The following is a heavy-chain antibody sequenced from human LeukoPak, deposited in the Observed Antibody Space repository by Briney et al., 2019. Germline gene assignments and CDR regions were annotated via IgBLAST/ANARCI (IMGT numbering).Heavy chain of an antibody. CDR1: GFTFSRYA. J-gene: IGHJ3*02. V-gene: IGHV3-23*01. D-gene: IGHD3-10*01. Sequence: GGSLRLSCAAAGFTFSRYAMNWVRQAPGKGLEWVSAISGSGDDTYHTDSVKGRFTISRDNTKNTLYLQMSSLRAEDTAVYYCARVGVSGFAFDIWGQGTMVTVSS. CDR3: ARVGVSGFAFDI. CDR2: ISGSGDDT.